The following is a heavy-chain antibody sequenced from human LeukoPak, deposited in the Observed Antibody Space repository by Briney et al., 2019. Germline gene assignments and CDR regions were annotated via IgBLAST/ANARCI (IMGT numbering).Heavy chain of an antibody. D-gene: IGHD6-19*01. CDR3: AKGIGLAVAGLHY. CDR1: GFTFSSCA. Sequence: GGSLRLPCGASGFTFSSCAMTWVRQAPGKGLEWVSAISGSGDNTYYADSVKGRFTISRDNSKTTLNPQMNSLRAEDTAVYYCAKGIGLAVAGLHYWGQGTLVTVSS. CDR2: ISGSGDNT. J-gene: IGHJ4*02. V-gene: IGHV3-23*01.